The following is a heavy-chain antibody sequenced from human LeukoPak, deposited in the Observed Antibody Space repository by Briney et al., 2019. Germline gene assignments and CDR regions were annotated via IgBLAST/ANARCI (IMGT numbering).Heavy chain of an antibody. CDR1: GYTFTGYY. Sequence: EASVKVSCKASGYTFTGYYMHWARQAPGQGLEWMGWINPNSGGTNYAQKFQGRVTMTRDTSISTAYMELSRLRSDDTAVYYCARGLKYSYGPGHVYFDYWGQGTLVTVSS. D-gene: IGHD5-18*01. CDR2: INPNSGGT. J-gene: IGHJ4*02. CDR3: ARGLKYSYGPGHVYFDY. V-gene: IGHV1-2*02.